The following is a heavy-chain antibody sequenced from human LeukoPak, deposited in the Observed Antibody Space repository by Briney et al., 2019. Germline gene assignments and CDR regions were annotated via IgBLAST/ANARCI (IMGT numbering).Heavy chain of an antibody. V-gene: IGHV3-7*04. CDR3: ARAHYYYYTDV. CDR1: GFSFSSYW. J-gene: IGHJ6*03. CDR2: IKQDGSEK. Sequence: GGSMRLSCAASGFSFSSYWMSWVRQAPGKGLEGVANIKQDGSEKYYVDSVKGRFTISRDNAKNSLYLHMNSLRAEDTALYYCARAHYYYYTDVWGKGATATVSS.